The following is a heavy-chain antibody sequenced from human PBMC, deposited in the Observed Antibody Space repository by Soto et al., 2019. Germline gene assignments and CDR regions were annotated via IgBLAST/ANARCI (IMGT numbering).Heavy chain of an antibody. CDR2: IYYSGST. Sequence: LPETLSLTCTVSGGSISSYYWSWIRQPPGKGLEWIGYIYYSGSTNYNPSLKSRVTISVDTSKNQFSLKLSSVTAADTAVYYCARVIGYCSGGSCNWFDPWGQGTLVTVSS. D-gene: IGHD2-15*01. CDR1: GGSISSYY. J-gene: IGHJ5*02. V-gene: IGHV4-59*01. CDR3: ARVIGYCSGGSCNWFDP.